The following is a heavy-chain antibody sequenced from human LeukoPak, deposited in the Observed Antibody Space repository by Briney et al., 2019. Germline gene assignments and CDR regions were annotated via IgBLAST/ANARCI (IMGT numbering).Heavy chain of an antibody. J-gene: IGHJ4*02. CDR1: GYTFTSYY. Sequence: GASVKVSCKASGYTFTSYYMHWVRQARGQGLEWMGVINPSGGSTRYAQKFQGRVTMTRDTSTSTVYMELSSLRSEDTAVYYCARETGHYDFWSGQPSTGFDYWGQGTLGTVSS. CDR2: INPSGGST. V-gene: IGHV1-46*01. CDR3: ARETGHYDFWSGQPSTGFDY. D-gene: IGHD3-3*01.